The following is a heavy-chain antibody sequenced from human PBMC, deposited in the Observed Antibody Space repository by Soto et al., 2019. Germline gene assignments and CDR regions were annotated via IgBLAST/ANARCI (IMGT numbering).Heavy chain of an antibody. V-gene: IGHV3-21*01. D-gene: IGHD3-22*01. CDR3: ARVVDYYDPYYYYGMDV. Sequence: EVQLVESGGGLVKPGGSLRLSCAASGFTFSTYSMNWVRQAPGKGLEWVSSISSSSSYIYYADSVKGRFTISRDNAKNSLYRQMNSLSAEDTAVYYCARVVDYYDPYYYYGMDVWGHGTTVTVSS. J-gene: IGHJ6*02. CDR2: ISSSSSYI. CDR1: GFTFSTYS.